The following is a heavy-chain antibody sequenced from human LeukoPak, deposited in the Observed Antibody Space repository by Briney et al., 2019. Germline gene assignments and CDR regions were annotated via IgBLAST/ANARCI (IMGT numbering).Heavy chain of an antibody. Sequence: PGGSLRLSCAASGFTFSSYWMSWVRQAPGKGLEWVANIKQDGSEKYYADSVKGRFTISRDNAKNSLYLQMNSLRAEDTAVYYCARELGRYYMDVWGKGTTVTVSS. CDR3: ARELGRYYMDV. CDR1: GFTFSSYW. J-gene: IGHJ6*03. CDR2: IKQDGSEK. V-gene: IGHV3-7*01.